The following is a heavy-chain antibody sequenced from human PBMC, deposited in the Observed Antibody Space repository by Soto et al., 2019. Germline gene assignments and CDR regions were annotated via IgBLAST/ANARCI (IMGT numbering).Heavy chain of an antibody. V-gene: IGHV3-30*18. Sequence: QVQLVESGGGVVQPGRSLRLSCAASGFTFSSYGMHWVRQAPGKGLEWVAVISYDGSNKYYADSVKGRFTISRDNSKNTLYLQMNSLRAEDTAVYYCAKEYLTLGAFDIWGQGTMVTVSS. J-gene: IGHJ3*02. CDR2: ISYDGSNK. D-gene: IGHD2-2*02. CDR1: GFTFSSYG. CDR3: AKEYLTLGAFDI.